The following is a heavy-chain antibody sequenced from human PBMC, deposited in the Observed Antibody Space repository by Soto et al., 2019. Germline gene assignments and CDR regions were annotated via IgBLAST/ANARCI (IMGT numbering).Heavy chain of an antibody. CDR1: GFTFSRDA. D-gene: IGHD3-22*01. CDR3: ARDWGYDRSFNWFDP. V-gene: IGHV3-30*04. J-gene: IGHJ5*02. CDR2: ISYDGSDK. Sequence: QVQLVESGGGVVQPGKSLRLSCEASGFTFSRDAMFWVRQAPGRGLEWVAVISYDGSDKYYADFAKGRFTISRDNSXXTLYLQMDSLTLEDTAVYYCARDWGYDRSFNWFDPWGQGTPVSVSS.